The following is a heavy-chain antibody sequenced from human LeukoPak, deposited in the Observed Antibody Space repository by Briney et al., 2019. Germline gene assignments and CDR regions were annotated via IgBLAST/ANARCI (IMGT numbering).Heavy chain of an antibody. V-gene: IGHV3-30*18. Sequence: PGRSLRLSCAASGFTFSSYGMHWVRQAPGKGLEWVAVISYDGSNKYYADSVKGRFTISRDNSKNTLYLQMNSLRAEDTAVYYCAKELTTVTYFDYWGQGTLVTVSS. CDR3: AKELTTVTYFDY. D-gene: IGHD4-17*01. CDR2: ISYDGSNK. J-gene: IGHJ4*02. CDR1: GFTFSSYG.